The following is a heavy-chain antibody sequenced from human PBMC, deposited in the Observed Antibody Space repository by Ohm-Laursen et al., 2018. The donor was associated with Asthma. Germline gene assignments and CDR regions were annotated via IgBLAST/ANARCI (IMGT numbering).Heavy chain of an antibody. Sequence: SLRLSCAASGFTFSSYDMHWVRQAPGKGLEWVALIWHDGTNENYGDSVKGRFSISRDNSKNTLYLQMNSLRAEDTAVYYCARERGTAAGNPFDPWGQGTLVTVSS. CDR1: GFTFSSYD. CDR2: IWHDGTNE. D-gene: IGHD6-13*01. J-gene: IGHJ5*02. V-gene: IGHV3-33*01. CDR3: ARERGTAAGNPFDP.